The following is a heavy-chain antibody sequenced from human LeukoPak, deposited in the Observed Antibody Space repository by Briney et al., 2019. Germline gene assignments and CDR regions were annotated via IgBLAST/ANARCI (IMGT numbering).Heavy chain of an antibody. CDR1: VDSINSYY. J-gene: IGHJ4*02. CDR2: IYSSGST. CDR3: ARVDIRTAFFDY. D-gene: IGHD5-12*01. Sequence: SETLSLTCSVSVDSINSYYWSWIRQPAGKGLEWIGRIYSSGSTGYNPSLKSRVTMSLDTSKNQFSLNLSSVTAADTAVYYCARVDIRTAFFDYWGQGTLVTVSS. V-gene: IGHV4-4*07.